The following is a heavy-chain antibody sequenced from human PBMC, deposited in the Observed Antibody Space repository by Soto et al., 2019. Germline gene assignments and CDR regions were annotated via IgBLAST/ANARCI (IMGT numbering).Heavy chain of an antibody. D-gene: IGHD2-21*02. J-gene: IGHJ5*02. CDR1: GGSISSFY. CDR2: IFSTGRSGST. V-gene: IGHV4-59*01. CDR3: ARTALGWFDP. Sequence: PSETLSLTCSVSGGSISSFYWSWIRQPPGKGLEWIGYIFSTGRSGSTDHNPSLKSRVTISVDTSKNQFSLKLSSVTAADTAVYYCARTALGWFDPWGQGTLVTVSS.